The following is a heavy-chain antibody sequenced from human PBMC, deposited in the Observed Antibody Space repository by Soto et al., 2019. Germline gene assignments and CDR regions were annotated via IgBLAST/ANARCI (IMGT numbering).Heavy chain of an antibody. CDR3: ARRDYYGSGSSFDP. D-gene: IGHD3-10*01. CDR1: GGSISSYY. J-gene: IGHJ5*02. V-gene: IGHV4-59*01. CDR2: IYYSGST. Sequence: ASETLSLTCTVSGGSISSYYWSWIRQPPGKGLEWIGYIYYSGSTNYNPSLKSRVTISLDTSKNQFSLKLSSVTAADTAVYYCARRDYYGSGSSFDPWGQGTLVTVSS.